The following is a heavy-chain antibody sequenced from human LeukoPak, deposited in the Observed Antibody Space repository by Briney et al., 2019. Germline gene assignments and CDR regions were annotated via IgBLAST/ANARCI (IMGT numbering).Heavy chain of an antibody. CDR3: ARAMYGSGSIGH. CDR2: ITSSGSTM. J-gene: IGHJ4*02. Sequence: PGGSLRLSCAASGFTFSDYQMSWIRQAPGKGLEWVSYITSSGSTMYYSDPVKGRFTISRDNAKNSLYLQMNSLRAEDTAVYYCARAMYGSGSIGHWGQGTLVTVSS. D-gene: IGHD3-10*01. CDR1: GFTFSDYQ. V-gene: IGHV3-11*04.